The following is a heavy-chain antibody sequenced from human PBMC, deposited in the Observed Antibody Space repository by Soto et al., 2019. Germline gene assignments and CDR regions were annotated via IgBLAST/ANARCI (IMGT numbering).Heavy chain of an antibody. D-gene: IGHD3-10*01. CDR3: GREDCGSGSSRGMDD. CDR1: AGSISSGDYY. Sequence: SQTLSLTCTVSAGSISSGDYYWSWIRQPPGKGLEWIGYIYHSESTYYNPPPKKRVTITVDTSKNQSSLKLSSVTAADTAVYYCGREDCGSGSSRGMDDWGQGTMVTVSS. V-gene: IGHV4-30-4*01. CDR2: IYHSEST. J-gene: IGHJ6*02.